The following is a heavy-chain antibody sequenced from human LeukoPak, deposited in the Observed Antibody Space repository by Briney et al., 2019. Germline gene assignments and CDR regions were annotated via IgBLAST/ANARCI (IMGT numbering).Heavy chain of an antibody. Sequence: GGSLRLPCAASGFTFSSYGMHWVRQAPGKGLEWVAVISYDGSNKYYADSVKGRFTISRDNSKNTLYLQMNSLRAEDTAVYYCAKEGDSGSFYWGQGTLVTVSS. D-gene: IGHD1-26*01. J-gene: IGHJ4*02. CDR3: AKEGDSGSFY. V-gene: IGHV3-30*18. CDR1: GFTFSSYG. CDR2: ISYDGSNK.